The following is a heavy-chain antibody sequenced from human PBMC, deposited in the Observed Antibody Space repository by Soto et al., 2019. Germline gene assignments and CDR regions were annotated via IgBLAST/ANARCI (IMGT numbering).Heavy chain of an antibody. V-gene: IGHV5-51*01. CDR2: IYPGDSDT. D-gene: IGHD6-19*01. CDR3: ARGGLLSGWYEYNWFDP. CDR1: GYSFTSYW. J-gene: IGHJ5*02. Sequence: GESLKISCKGSGYSFTSYWIGWVRQMPGKGLEWMGIIYPGDSDTRYSPSFQGQVTISADKSISTAYLQWSSLKASDTAMYYCARGGLLSGWYEYNWFDPWGQGTLVTVSS.